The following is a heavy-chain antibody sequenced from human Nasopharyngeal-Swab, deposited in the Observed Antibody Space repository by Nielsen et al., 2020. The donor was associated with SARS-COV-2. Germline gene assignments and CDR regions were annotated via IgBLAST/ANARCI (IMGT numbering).Heavy chain of an antibody. D-gene: IGHD3-3*01. CDR1: GFTFSDYH. CDR3: ARDRSGFGFDF. J-gene: IGHJ4*02. CDR2: ISGSGTYT. Sequence: GGSLRLSCAASGFTFSDYHMSWIRQAPGKGLEWISYISGSGTYTNFADSVKSRFSISRDNTKNSVHLQMNSLRAEDTAIYYCARDRSGFGFDFWGQGALVTVSP. V-gene: IGHV3-11*06.